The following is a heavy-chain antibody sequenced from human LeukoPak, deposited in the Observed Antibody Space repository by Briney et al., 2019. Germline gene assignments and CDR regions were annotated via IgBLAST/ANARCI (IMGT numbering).Heavy chain of an antibody. CDR1: GFTISSSY. D-gene: IGHD4/OR15-4a*01. V-gene: IGHV3-66*01. Sequence: GGSLRLSCAASGFTISSSYMSWVRQVPGKGLEWVSCIYGADTIYYADFVKDRFTISRDSIRNILYLQMNSLRADDTAVYYCARGARGAYFDYWGQGTLVTVSS. J-gene: IGHJ4*02. CDR2: IYGADTI. CDR3: ARGARGAYFDY.